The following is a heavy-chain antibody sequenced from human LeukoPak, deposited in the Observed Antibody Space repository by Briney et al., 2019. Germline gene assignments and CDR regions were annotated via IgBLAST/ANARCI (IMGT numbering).Heavy chain of an antibody. V-gene: IGHV3-7*03. J-gene: IGHJ4*02. CDR2: IRQDGSEK. CDR1: GFSFGRHW. Sequence: GGSLRLSCAASGFSFGRHWMNWVRQAPGKGLEWVANIRQDGSEKNYVDSVKGRFTISRDNAKNSLFLQMDSLRAEDTAVYYCAGGAGWLIDYWGQGTLATVSS. CDR3: AGGAGWLIDY. D-gene: IGHD3-16*01.